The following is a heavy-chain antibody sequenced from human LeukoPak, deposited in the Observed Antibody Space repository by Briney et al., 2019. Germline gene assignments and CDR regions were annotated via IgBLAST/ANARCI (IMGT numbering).Heavy chain of an antibody. CDR1: GFTLSNYA. V-gene: IGHV3-23*01. CDR2: FSGRSAST. D-gene: IGHD3-22*01. Sequence: GGSLRLSCAASGFTLSNYAMGWVRQAPGKGLEWVSTFSGRSASTYYVDSVKGRFTISRDNSKNTLYLQMNSLRAEDTAIYYCAKCRSGYSTEPFDVWGQGTMVTVSS. CDR3: AKCRSGYSTEPFDV. J-gene: IGHJ3*01.